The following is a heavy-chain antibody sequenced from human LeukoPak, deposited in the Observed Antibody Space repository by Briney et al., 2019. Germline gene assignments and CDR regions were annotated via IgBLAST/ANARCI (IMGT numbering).Heavy chain of an antibody. CDR2: IYPGDSDV. D-gene: IGHD6-13*01. J-gene: IGHJ4*02. Sequence: GESLKISCTGSGYNFSNYWIGWVRQMPGKGLEWMGIIYPGDSDVRYSPSFQGQVTISADKSISTAYLQWSSLQASDTAMYYCARQGYNSTWDRYLAYWGQGTQVTVSS. CDR3: ARQGYNSTWDRYLAY. V-gene: IGHV5-51*01. CDR1: GYNFSNYW.